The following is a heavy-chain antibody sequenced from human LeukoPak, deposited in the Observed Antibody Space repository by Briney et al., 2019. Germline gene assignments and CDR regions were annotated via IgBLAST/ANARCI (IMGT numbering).Heavy chain of an antibody. CDR1: GFTFSSYA. CDR3: ARDRYGVFPYYDSSPVPLAFDI. CDR2: ISYDGSNK. D-gene: IGHD3-22*01. Sequence: SGGSLRLSCAASGFTFSSYARNGVRQAQGKGLEGVAVISYDGSNKYYADSVKGRFTISRDNSKNTLYLQMNSLRAEDTAVYYCARDRYGVFPYYDSSPVPLAFDIWGQGTMVTVSS. V-gene: IGHV3-30*04. J-gene: IGHJ3*02.